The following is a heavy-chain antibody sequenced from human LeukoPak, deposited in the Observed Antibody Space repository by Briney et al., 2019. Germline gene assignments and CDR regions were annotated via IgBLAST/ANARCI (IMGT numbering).Heavy chain of an antibody. V-gene: IGHV3-21*01. Sequence: GSLCLSWAASGFSFSSYCMNWVRQPPGKGLEWVASISSSGSYIYYADSVKGRFTISRNNATNSLYLQMNSLRAEDTAVYYCARGADRAIFGVVIISNYMDVWGKGTTVTVSS. CDR1: GFSFSSYC. J-gene: IGHJ6*03. D-gene: IGHD3-3*01. CDR2: ISSSGSYI. CDR3: ARGADRAIFGVVIISNYMDV.